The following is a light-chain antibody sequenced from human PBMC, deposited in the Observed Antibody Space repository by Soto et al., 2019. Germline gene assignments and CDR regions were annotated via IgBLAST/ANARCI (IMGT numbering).Light chain of an antibody. Sequence: EIVLTQSPGTLSLSPGERATLSCRASQTFGSNFLAWYQQKPGQAPRLLIYGTSSSATGVPDRFSGIGSGADFTLTISRLEPEDSAVYFCQQYASSPITFGGGTKVEIK. CDR1: QTFGSNF. V-gene: IGKV3-20*01. CDR2: GTS. J-gene: IGKJ4*01. CDR3: QQYASSPIT.